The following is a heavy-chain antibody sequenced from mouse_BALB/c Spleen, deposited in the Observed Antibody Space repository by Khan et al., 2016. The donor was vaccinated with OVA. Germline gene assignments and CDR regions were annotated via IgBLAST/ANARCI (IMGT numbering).Heavy chain of an antibody. CDR1: GYSITSGYG. CDR2: ISYSGST. CDR3: ARTARIKY. V-gene: IGHV3-2*02. D-gene: IGHD1-2*01. Sequence: EVELVESGPGLVKPSQSLSLTCTVTGYSITSGYGWNWIRQFPGNKLECMGYISYSGSTNYNPSLKSRISITRDTSKNQFFLQLNSVTTEDTATYSCARTARIKYWGQGTTLTVSS. J-gene: IGHJ2*01.